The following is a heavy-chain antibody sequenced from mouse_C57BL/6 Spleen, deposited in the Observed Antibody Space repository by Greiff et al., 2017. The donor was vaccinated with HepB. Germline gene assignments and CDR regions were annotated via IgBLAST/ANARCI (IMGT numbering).Heavy chain of an antibody. CDR2: INPSTGGT. CDR1: GYSFTGYY. CDR3: ARGGYGNFPFDY. D-gene: IGHD2-1*01. Sequence: EVKLVESGPELVKPGASVKISCKASGYSFTGYYMNWVKQSPEKSLEWIGEINPSTGGTTYNQKFKAKATLTVDKSSSTAYMQLKSLTSEDSAVYYCARGGYGNFPFDYWGQGTTLTVSS. J-gene: IGHJ2*01. V-gene: IGHV1-42*01.